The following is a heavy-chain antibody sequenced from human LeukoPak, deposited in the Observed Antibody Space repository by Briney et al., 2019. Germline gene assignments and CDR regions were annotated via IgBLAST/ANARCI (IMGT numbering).Heavy chain of an antibody. J-gene: IGHJ4*02. D-gene: IGHD3-16*02. CDR1: GYTFTCYD. CDR2: MNPNSGNT. V-gene: IGHV1-8*01. CDR3: ARGHYDYVWGSYRPSSDY. Sequence: GASVKVSCKASGYTFTCYDINWVRQATGQGLEWMGWMNPNSGNTGYAQKFQGRVTMTRNTSKSTAYMELSSLRSEDTAVYYCARGHYDYVWGSYRPSSDYWGQGTLVTVSS.